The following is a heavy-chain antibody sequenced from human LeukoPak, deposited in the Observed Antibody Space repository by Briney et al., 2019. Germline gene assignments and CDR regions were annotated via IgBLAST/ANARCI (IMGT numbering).Heavy chain of an antibody. CDR2: ISGSGGST. CDR1: GFTFRTYA. D-gene: IGHD3-10*01. CDR3: AKAYGSGSYYHFDY. Sequence: SGGSLRLSCAASGFTFRTYAMSWVRQAPGKGLEWVSGISGSGGSTYYADSVKSRFTISRDNSKNTLYLQMNSLRAEDTAVYHCAKAYGSGSYYHFDYWGQGTLVTVSS. J-gene: IGHJ4*02. V-gene: IGHV3-23*01.